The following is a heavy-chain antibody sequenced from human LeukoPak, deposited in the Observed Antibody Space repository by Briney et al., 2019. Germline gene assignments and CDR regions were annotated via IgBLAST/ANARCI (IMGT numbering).Heavy chain of an antibody. CDR2: INPHNGDT. J-gene: IGHJ4*02. CDR3: ATVRDIVVGGGPYYFDY. CDR1: GYTFIGYY. Sequence: VSVKVSCKASGYTFIGYYLHWVRQAPGQGLEWMGWINPHNGDTNYAQKFQGRVTMTRDTSITTAYMELSRLKSDGTAVYYCATVRDIVVGGGPYYFDYWGQGTLVTVSS. D-gene: IGHD2-15*01. V-gene: IGHV1-2*02.